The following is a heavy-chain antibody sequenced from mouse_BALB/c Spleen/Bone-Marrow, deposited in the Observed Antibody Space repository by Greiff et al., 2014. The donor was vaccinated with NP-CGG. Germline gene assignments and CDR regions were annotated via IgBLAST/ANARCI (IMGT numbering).Heavy chain of an antibody. CDR2: IYPGDGDT. Sequence: VQLQESGAELARPGASVKLSCKASGYTFTSYWMQWVKQRPGQGLEWIGAIYPGDGDTRYTQKFKGKATLTADKSSGTAYMQLSSLASEDSAVYYCARDEHYFDYWGQGTTLTVSS. CDR3: ARDEHYFDY. V-gene: IGHV1-87*01. CDR1: GYTFTSYW. J-gene: IGHJ2*01.